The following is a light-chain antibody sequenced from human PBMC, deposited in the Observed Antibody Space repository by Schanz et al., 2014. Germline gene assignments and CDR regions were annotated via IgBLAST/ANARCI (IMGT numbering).Light chain of an antibody. CDR1: QSLNRTS. CDR3: QQYGSSLEAMYT. J-gene: IGKJ2*01. V-gene: IGKV3-20*01. Sequence: IVLTQSPGTLSLSPGERATLSCRASQSLNRTSLAWYQQRPGQAPRLLIYFTSSRPTGIPDRFSGSGSGTDFTLAINRLEPDDFAVYYCQQYGSSLEAMYTFGQGTKLEIK. CDR2: FTS.